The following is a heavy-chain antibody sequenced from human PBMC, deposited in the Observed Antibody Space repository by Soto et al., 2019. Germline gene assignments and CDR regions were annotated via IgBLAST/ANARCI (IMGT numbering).Heavy chain of an antibody. J-gene: IGHJ6*02. CDR2: ISAYNGNT. Sequence: ASVKVSCKASGYTFTSYGISWVRQAPGQGLEWMGWISAYNGNTNYAQKLQGRVTMTTDTSTSTAYMELRSLRSDDTAVYYCARANYDFWSCYGRPPTYYYGMDVWGQGTTVTVSS. D-gene: IGHD3-3*01. CDR1: GYTFTSYG. V-gene: IGHV1-18*01. CDR3: ARANYDFWSCYGRPPTYYYGMDV.